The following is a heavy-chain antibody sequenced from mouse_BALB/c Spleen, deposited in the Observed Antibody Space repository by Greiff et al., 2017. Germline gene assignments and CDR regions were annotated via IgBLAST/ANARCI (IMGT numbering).Heavy chain of an antibody. J-gene: IGHJ3*01. Sequence: DVKLVESGGGLVKPGGSLKLSCAASGFTFSSYAMSWVRQTPEKRLEWVASISSGGSTYYPDSVKGRFTISRDNARNILYLQMSSLRSEDTAMYYCARDYGNYGWFAYWGQGTLVTVSA. CDR1: GFTFSSYA. V-gene: IGHV5-6-5*01. CDR2: ISSGGST. CDR3: ARDYGNYGWFAY. D-gene: IGHD2-1*01.